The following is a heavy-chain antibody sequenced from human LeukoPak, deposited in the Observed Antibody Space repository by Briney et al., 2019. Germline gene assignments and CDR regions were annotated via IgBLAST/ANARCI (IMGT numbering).Heavy chain of an antibody. D-gene: IGHD3-9*01. CDR3: ARARYVNSFYAFDI. J-gene: IGHJ3*02. CDR2: LSKSGNT. V-gene: IGHV4-59*12. CDR1: GGSISSYY. Sequence: SETLSLTCTVSGGSISSYYWSWIRLPPGKGLEWIGYLSKSGNTNNSHSLKSRVTIFGDTSKNQFFLKLSSVTAADTAVYYCARARYVNSFYAFDIWGEGTLVTVSS.